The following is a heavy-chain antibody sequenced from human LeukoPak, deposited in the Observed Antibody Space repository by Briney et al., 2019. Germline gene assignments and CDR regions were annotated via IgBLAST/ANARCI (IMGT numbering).Heavy chain of an antibody. CDR2: INDYTGNT. J-gene: IGHJ5*02. D-gene: IGHD6-13*01. CDR1: GGSFTDYF. Sequence: SETLSLTCDVFGGSFTDYFWTWIRQSPGKGLEWIGEINDYTGNTNYNPSLNSRVSISLEKSKNQFSLELRSVTAADTAVYYCARGPYSSSWYFRPFDPWGQGTLVTVSS. CDR3: ARGPYSSSWYFRPFDP. V-gene: IGHV4-34*01.